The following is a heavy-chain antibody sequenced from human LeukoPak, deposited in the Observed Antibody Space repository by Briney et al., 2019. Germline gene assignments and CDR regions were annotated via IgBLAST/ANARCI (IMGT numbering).Heavy chain of an antibody. J-gene: IGHJ4*02. V-gene: IGHV4-59*01. CDR1: GASISRYY. CDR2: ISDTGST. D-gene: IGHD2-15*01. Sequence: SETLSLTCTVSGASISRYYWSWIRQPPGKGLEWIGDISDTGSTNYNPSLKSRVTISADTSKNQFSLKLISVTAADTAMYYCARGGCGTWAPDGYWGQGTLVTVSS. CDR3: ARGGCGTWAPDGY.